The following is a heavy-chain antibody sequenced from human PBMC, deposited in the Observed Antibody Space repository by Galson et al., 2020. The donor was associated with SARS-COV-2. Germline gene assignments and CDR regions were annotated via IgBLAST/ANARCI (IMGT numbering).Heavy chain of an antibody. D-gene: IGHD6-19*01. CDR2: IYPGDSDT. V-gene: IGHV5-51*01. J-gene: IGHJ6*02. CDR3: ARRTSQYSSGWYYYGMDV. CDR1: GYSFTSYW. Sequence: GEPLKISCKGPGYSFTSYWTGWVRQMPGKGLELMGIIYPGDSDTRYSPSFQGQVTISADKSISTAYLQWSSLKASDTAMYYCARRTSQYSSGWYYYGMDVWGQGTTVTVSS.